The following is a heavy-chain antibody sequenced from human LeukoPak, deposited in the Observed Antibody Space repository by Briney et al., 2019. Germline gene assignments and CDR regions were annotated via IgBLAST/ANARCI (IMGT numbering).Heavy chain of an antibody. CDR2: IYSGGST. Sequence: GGSLRLSCAASGFTVSSNYMSWVRQAPGKGLEWVSVIYSGGSTYYADSVKGRFTISRDNSKNTLYLQMNSLRAEDTAVYYCAREGKYYDILTGYGPAYYFDYWGQGTLVTVSS. CDR1: GFTVSSNY. D-gene: IGHD3-9*01. V-gene: IGHV3-66*01. CDR3: AREGKYYDILTGYGPAYYFDY. J-gene: IGHJ4*02.